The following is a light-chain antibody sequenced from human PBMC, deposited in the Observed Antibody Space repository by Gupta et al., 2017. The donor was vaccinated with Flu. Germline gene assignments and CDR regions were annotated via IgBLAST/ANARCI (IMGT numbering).Light chain of an antibody. CDR3: QHTNSRPRS. CDR1: EGIGSY. Sequence: PAIMSATMRHTVTITWRASEGIGSYLYWFQQKPQHAPNLLINDASKGNRGVPSRFSGSGSGTDFTLTINGREAEDAANYYCQHTNSRPRSFGQGTQLDI. J-gene: IGKJ2*03. CDR2: DAS. V-gene: IGKV6-21*02.